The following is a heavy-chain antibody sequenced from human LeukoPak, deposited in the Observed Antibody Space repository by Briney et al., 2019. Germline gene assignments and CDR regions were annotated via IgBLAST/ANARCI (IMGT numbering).Heavy chain of an antibody. CDR3: ARGPGQLGA. Sequence: ASVKVSSKASGYTFTGHYLHWVRQAPGQGLEWMGWINPNSGSTNYAQKFQGRVTMTRDTSISTAYMELSRLGSDDTAVYYCARGPGQLGAWGQGTLVTVSS. J-gene: IGHJ4*02. V-gene: IGHV1-2*02. CDR2: INPNSGST. D-gene: IGHD1-1*01. CDR1: GYTFTGHY.